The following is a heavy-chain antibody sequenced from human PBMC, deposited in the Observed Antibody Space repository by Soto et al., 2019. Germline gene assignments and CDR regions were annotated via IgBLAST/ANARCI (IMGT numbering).Heavy chain of an antibody. CDR3: ARRKRDCTGGSCYSPGTFDI. Sequence: LHLQESGPGLVKPSETLSLTCTVSGGLIRSSSYYWGWIRQPPGKGLEWTGTMSYRGSNDYNPSLEGRVTITADTSNNQFSLRLTAVTAADTGVYYCARRKRDCTGGSCYSPGTFDIWGPGTMVTVSS. D-gene: IGHD2-15*01. CDR1: GGLIRSSSYY. J-gene: IGHJ3*02. V-gene: IGHV4-39*01. CDR2: MSYRGSN.